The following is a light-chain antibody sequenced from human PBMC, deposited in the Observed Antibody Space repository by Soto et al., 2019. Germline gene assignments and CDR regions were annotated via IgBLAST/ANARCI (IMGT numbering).Light chain of an antibody. CDR3: CSDAGRSLYV. Sequence: QSVLTQPASVSGSPGQSIPISCTRTNSDVGSFDFVSWYQQYPGKAPKVMIYEITKRPSGVSNRFSGSKSGNTASLTISGLQADDEADYYCCSDAGRSLYVFGTGTKVTVL. CDR2: EIT. J-gene: IGLJ1*01. CDR1: NSDVGSFDF. V-gene: IGLV2-23*02.